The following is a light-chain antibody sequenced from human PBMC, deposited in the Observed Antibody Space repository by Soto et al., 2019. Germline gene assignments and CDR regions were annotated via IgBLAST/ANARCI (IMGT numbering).Light chain of an antibody. CDR2: EVS. CDR1: SSDVATYNY. CDR3: SAYTSSNPLVV. V-gene: IGLV2-14*01. J-gene: IGLJ2*01. Sequence: QSALTQPASVSGSPGQSITISCTGTSSDVATYNYVSWYQQHPGKSPKLMIYEVSNRPSGVSNRFSGSKSGNTASLTISGLQAEDEADYYCSAYTSSNPLVVFGGGTKVTVL.